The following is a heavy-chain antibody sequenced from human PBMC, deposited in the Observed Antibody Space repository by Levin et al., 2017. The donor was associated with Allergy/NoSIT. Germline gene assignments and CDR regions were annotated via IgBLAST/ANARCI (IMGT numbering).Heavy chain of an antibody. Sequence: LSLPCAASGFTFRSSSLNWVRQAPGKGLEWVSAISSDSYYIYYADSVRGRFTISRDNAKKSLYLQMNSLRGEDTAVYYCAARYYYDSSTYYPFDYWGQGTLVTVSS. CDR1: GFTFRSSS. D-gene: IGHD3-22*01. CDR2: ISSDSYYI. V-gene: IGHV3-21*01. CDR3: AARYYYDSSTYYPFDY. J-gene: IGHJ4*02.